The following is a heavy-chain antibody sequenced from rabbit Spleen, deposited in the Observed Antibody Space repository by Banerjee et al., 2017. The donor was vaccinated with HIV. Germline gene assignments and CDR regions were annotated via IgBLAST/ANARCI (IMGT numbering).Heavy chain of an antibody. V-gene: IGHV1S45*01. CDR2: INAATGKP. D-gene: IGHD1-1*01. J-gene: IGHJ4*01. CDR3: ARDLVGVIGWNFSL. Sequence: QEQLVESGGGLVQPEGSLTLTCKASGFSFGDRDVMCWVRQAPGKGLEWIACINAATGKPVYATWAKGRFTISRTSSTTVTLRMTSLTAADTATYFCARDLVGVIGWNFSLWGPGTLVTVS. CDR1: GFSFGDRDV.